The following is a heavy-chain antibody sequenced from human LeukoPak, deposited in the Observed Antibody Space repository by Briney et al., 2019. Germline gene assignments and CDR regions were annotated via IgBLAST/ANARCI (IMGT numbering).Heavy chain of an antibody. CDR3: AKEGNVYGYYYYYYMDV. D-gene: IGHD1-14*01. CDR1: GFTFSSYG. V-gene: IGHV3-30*02. J-gene: IGHJ6*03. Sequence: PGGSLRLSCAASGFTFSSYGMHWVRQAPGKGLEWVAFIRYDGSNKYYADSVKGRFTISRDNSKNTLYLQMNSLRAEDTAVYYCAKEGNVYGYYYYYYMDVWGKGTTVTVSS. CDR2: IRYDGSNK.